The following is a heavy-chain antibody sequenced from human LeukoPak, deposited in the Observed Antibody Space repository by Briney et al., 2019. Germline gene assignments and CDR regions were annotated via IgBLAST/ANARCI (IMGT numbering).Heavy chain of an antibody. V-gene: IGHV1-8*01. J-gene: IGHJ4*02. D-gene: IGHD1-1*01. CDR1: GYTFTSYD. Sequence: ASVKVSCKASGYTFTSYDINWVRQATGQGLECMGWMNPNSGNTGYAQKFQGRVTITRNTSISTAYMELSSLRSEDTAVCYCARALGTTWGLNSDYWGQGTLVTVSS. CDR2: MNPNSGNT. CDR3: ARALGTTWGLNSDY.